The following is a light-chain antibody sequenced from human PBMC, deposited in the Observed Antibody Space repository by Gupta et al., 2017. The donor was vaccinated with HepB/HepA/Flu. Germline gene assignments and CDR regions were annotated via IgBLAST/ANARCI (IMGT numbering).Light chain of an antibody. Sequence: EILFSQSPATLSVSPGERATLSCRASQSVSSNLAWYQQKPGQAPRLLIYVASNRATGIPARFSGSGSGTEFTLTISSLQSEDFAVYYCQQYNNWPPWTFGQGTKVEIK. CDR1: QSVSSN. CDR3: QQYNNWPPWT. J-gene: IGKJ1*01. V-gene: IGKV3-15*01. CDR2: VAS.